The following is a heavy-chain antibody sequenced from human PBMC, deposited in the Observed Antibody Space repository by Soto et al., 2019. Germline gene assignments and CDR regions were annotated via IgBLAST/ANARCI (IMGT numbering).Heavy chain of an antibody. CDR3: EREMEAVPWFGGVSRAFGI. J-gene: IGHJ3*02. CDR1: GFTFSRHW. D-gene: IGHD3-10*01. V-gene: IGHV3-74*01. Sequence: EVQLVESGGGLVQPGGSLTLSCAASGFTFSRHWMHWVRQAPGKGLVWVSRIKTDGTSTSYADSVKGRFTISRDNAKNTLGRQMDSLTDGDTAVYYCEREMEAVPWFGGVSRAFGILGQGTMV. CDR2: IKTDGTST.